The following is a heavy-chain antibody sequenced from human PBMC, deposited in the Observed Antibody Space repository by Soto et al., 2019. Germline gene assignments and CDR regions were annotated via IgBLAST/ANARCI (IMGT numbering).Heavy chain of an antibody. CDR2: ISGSGGST. CDR1: GFTFSSYA. CDR3: SRRSSGWYFDY. D-gene: IGHD6-19*01. J-gene: IGHJ4*02. V-gene: IGHV3-23*01. Sequence: EVQLLESGGGLVQPGGSLRLSCAASGFTFSSYAMSWVRQAPGKGLEWVSVISGSGGSTYYADSVKGRFTISRDNSKNTLYLQMNSLRAEDTAVYYCSRRSSGWYFDYWGKGTLVTVSS.